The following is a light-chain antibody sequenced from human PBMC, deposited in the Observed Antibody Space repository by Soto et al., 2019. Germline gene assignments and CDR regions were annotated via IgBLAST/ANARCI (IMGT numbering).Light chain of an antibody. CDR3: QQANSFPRT. Sequence: DIQMTQSPSSVSASVGDRVTITCRARQDISNWLAGYQQKPGKAPKLLIYAASSLQSGVPSRFSGSGSGTDFTLTISSLQPEDFATYYCQQANSFPRTFRQGTKVEIK. J-gene: IGKJ1*01. CDR1: QDISNW. V-gene: IGKV1-12*01. CDR2: AAS.